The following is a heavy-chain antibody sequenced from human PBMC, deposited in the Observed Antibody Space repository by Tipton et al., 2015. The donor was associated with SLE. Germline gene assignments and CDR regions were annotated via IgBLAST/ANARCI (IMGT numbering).Heavy chain of an antibody. CDR1: GFTFSSYG. CDR2: IRYDGSNK. V-gene: IGHV3-30*02. J-gene: IGHJ2*01. Sequence: SLRLSCAASGFTFSSYGMHWVRQAPGKGLEWVAFIRYDGSNKYYADSVKGRFTISRDNSKNTLYLQMNSLRAEDTAVYYCAKDLLGYGDLDWYFDLWGRGTLVTVSS. CDR3: AKDLLGYGDLDWYFDL. D-gene: IGHD4-17*01.